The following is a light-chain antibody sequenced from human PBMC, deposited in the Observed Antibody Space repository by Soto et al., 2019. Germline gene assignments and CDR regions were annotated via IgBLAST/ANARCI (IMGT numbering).Light chain of an antibody. J-gene: IGKJ5*01. CDR1: QSISSY. CDR3: QQSYSTPPIP. Sequence: DIQMTQSPSSLSASVGDRVTITCRASQSISSYLNWYQQKPAKAPKLLIYAASSLQSGVPSRFSGSGSGTDFTLTISSLQPEDFATYYCQQSYSTPPIPFGQGTRLEIK. V-gene: IGKV1-39*01. CDR2: AAS.